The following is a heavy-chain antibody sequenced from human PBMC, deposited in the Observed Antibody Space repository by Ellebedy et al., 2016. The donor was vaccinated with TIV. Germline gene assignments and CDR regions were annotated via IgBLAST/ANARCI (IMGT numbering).Heavy chain of an antibody. CDR3: ARDSGYSSGWLPGVH. Sequence: GESLKISCAASGFTFSHHAFYWVRQAPGKGLEWVTIISYDGNNKFYLDSVEGRFSISRDDSKNTVYLQMNSLRTEDTAVYYCARDSGYSSGWLPGVHWGQGTLVTVSS. D-gene: IGHD6-19*01. CDR1: GFTFSHHA. J-gene: IGHJ4*02. V-gene: IGHV3-30*04. CDR2: ISYDGNNK.